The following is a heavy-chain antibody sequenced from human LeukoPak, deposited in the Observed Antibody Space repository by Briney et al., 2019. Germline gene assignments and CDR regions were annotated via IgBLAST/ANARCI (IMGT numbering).Heavy chain of an antibody. V-gene: IGHV1-46*01. CDR3: ARERHYGDYDTGEEDYYYYGMDV. CDR1: GYTFTSYY. CDR2: INPSGGST. D-gene: IGHD4-17*01. Sequence: ASVKVSCKASGYTFTSYYMHWVRQAPGQGLEWMGIINPSGGSTSYAQKFQGRVTMTRDTSTSTVYMELSSLRSEDTAVYYCARERHYGDYDTGEEDYYYYGMDVWGQGTTVAVS. J-gene: IGHJ6*02.